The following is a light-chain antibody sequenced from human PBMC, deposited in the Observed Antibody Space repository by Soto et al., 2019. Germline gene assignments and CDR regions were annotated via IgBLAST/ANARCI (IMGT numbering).Light chain of an antibody. CDR3: QQYDSSPRT. CDR2: GAS. CDR1: QSVSSNF. V-gene: IGKV3-20*01. J-gene: IGKJ1*01. Sequence: ENVLTQSPGTLSLSPGERATLSCRAIQSVSSNFLAWYQQKPGQAPRRLIYGASNRATSIPDRFSGSGSGTDFTLTISRLEPEDFAVYYCQQYDSSPRTFGQGTKVEIK.